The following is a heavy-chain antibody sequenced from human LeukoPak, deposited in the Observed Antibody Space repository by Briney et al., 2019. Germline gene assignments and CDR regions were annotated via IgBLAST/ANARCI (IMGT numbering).Heavy chain of an antibody. J-gene: IGHJ4*02. V-gene: IGHV1-3*02. CDR1: GYTFINYA. Sequence: ASVRVSSKAPGYTFINYALHWVPQAPGPRVGWMGWSNDGNDNTKYSEDFQCRVTITMDTSASTAYMELSSLRSEDTAVYYGARGRGSGSLDYWGQGTLVTVSS. CDR3: ARGRGSGSLDY. D-gene: IGHD3-10*01. CDR2: SNDGNDNT.